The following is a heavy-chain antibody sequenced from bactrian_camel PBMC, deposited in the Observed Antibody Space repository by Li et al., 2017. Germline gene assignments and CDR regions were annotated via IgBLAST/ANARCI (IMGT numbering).Heavy chain of an antibody. V-gene: IGHV3S40*01. CDR1: GFTFRNAG. Sequence: VQLVESGGMVQAGESLRLSCAASGFTFRNAGMSWVRQAPRKGLEWVSVIHSGGSTTFYADSVKGRFTPSRDDAKNELYLQLNSLKSEDTALYYCATPTLGPPPRIVVVTTTRSEKGRGPRSPSP. J-gene: IGHJ4*01. CDR2: IHSGGSTT. D-gene: IGHD2*01.